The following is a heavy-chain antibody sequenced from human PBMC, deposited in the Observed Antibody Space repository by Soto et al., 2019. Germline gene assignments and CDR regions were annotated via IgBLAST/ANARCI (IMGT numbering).Heavy chain of an antibody. V-gene: IGHV3-48*01. CDR1: GFTFSSYS. CDR2: ISSSSSTI. Sequence: GGSLRLSCAASGFTFSSYSMNWVRQAPGKGLEWVSYISSSSSTIYYADSVKGRFTISRDNAKNSLYLQMNSLRAEDTAVYYCARDIPGYGDHPSVNWFDPWGQGTLVTVSS. J-gene: IGHJ5*02. CDR3: ARDIPGYGDHPSVNWFDP. D-gene: IGHD4-17*01.